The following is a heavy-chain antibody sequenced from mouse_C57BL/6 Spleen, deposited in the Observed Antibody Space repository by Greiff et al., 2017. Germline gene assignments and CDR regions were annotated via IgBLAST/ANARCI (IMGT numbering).Heavy chain of an antibody. CDR1: GYAFSSYW. D-gene: IGHD2-5*01. J-gene: IGHJ4*01. CDR2: IYPGDGDT. V-gene: IGHV1-80*01. CDR3: ARSAYYSNYDAMDY. Sequence: QVQLQQSGAELVKPGASVKISCKASGYAFSSYWMNWVKQRPGKGLEWIGQIYPGDGDTNYNGKFKGKATLTADKSYSTAYMQLSSLTSEDSAVYFCARSAYYSNYDAMDYWGQGTSVTVSS.